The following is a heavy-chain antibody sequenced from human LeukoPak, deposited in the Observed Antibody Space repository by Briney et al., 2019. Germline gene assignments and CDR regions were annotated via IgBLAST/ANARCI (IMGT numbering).Heavy chain of an antibody. V-gene: IGHV1-18*01. J-gene: IGHJ5*02. CDR1: GYTFTSYG. Sequence: ASVKVSCKASGYTFTSYGISWVLQAPGQGLEWMGWISAYNGNTNYAQKLQGRVTMTTDTSTSTAYMELRSLRSDDTAVYYCARASGLGYTWWFDPWGQGTLVTVSS. D-gene: IGHD5-24*01. CDR3: ARASGLGYTWWFDP. CDR2: ISAYNGNT.